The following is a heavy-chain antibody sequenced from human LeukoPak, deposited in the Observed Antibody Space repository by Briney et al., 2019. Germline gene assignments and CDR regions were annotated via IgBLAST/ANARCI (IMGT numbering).Heavy chain of an antibody. CDR2: IRYDGSNK. D-gene: IGHD6-13*01. CDR3: AKEPIVAVNGPV. V-gene: IGHV3-30*02. Sequence: GGSLRLSCAASGFTFSSYGIHWVRQAPGKGLEWVAFIRYDGSNKYYADSVKGRFTISRDNSKNTLFLQMSSLRAEDTAVYYCAKEPIVAVNGPVWGIGTTVTISS. CDR1: GFTFSSYG. J-gene: IGHJ6*04.